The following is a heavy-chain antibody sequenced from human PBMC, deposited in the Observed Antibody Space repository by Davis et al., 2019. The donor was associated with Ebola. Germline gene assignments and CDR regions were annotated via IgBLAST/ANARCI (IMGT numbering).Heavy chain of an antibody. V-gene: IGHV4-39*01. D-gene: IGHD3-10*01. CDR2: IYYSGST. CDR3: ARGHTYGSMVYGLDV. CDR1: GGSISSSSYY. J-gene: IGHJ6*02. Sequence: MPSETLSLTCTVSGGSISSSSYYWGWIRQPPGKGLEWIGSIYYSGSTYYNPSLKSRVAISLDTSKNQFSVKVTSVTAADTAVYYCARGHTYGSMVYGLDVWGHGTTVTVSS.